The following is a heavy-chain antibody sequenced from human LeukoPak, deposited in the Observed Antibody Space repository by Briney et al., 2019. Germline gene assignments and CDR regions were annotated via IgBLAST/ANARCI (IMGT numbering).Heavy chain of an antibody. D-gene: IGHD3-10*01. CDR2: IKSETDGATT. CDR3: TTDLNQRLKWFGNPPDH. J-gene: IGHJ4*02. CDR1: GFSFSYSW. Sequence: GGSLRLSCAASGFSFSYSWMSWVRQAPGKGLEWLGHIKSETDGATTDYAAPVKGRVSRSRDESKKMLYMEMNSLKTEDTAVYYCTTDLNQRLKWFGNPPDHWGQGTLVTVSS. V-gene: IGHV3-15*01.